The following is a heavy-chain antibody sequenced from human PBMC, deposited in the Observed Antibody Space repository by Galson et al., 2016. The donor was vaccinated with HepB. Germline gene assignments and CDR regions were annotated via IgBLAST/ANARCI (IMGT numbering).Heavy chain of an antibody. J-gene: IGHJ4*02. D-gene: IGHD4/OR15-4a*01. CDR1: GFTFTSSA. CDR3: ATDSDNYAGDGDFDY. CDR2: IVVGSGNT. V-gene: IGHV1-58*01. Sequence: SCKASGFTFTSSAVQWVRQARGQRLEWIGWIVVGSGNTNYAQKFQERVTITRDMSTSTAYMELSSLRSEDTAVYYCATDSDNYAGDGDFDYWGQGTLVTVSS.